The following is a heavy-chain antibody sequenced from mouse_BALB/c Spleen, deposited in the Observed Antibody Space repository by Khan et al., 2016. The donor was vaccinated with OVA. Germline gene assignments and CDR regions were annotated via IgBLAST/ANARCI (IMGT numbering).Heavy chain of an antibody. CDR1: GFTFSSYA. CDR3: ARHTFDPFAY. J-gene: IGHJ3*01. Sequence: EVELVESGGGLVKPGGSLKLSCAASGFTFSSYAVSWVRQTPEKRLEWVATINSDGAYTYYPDSVKGRFTISRDNAMNTLYLQMSSLRSEDTAMYYCARHTFDPFAYWGQGTLVTVSA. CDR2: INSDGAYT. V-gene: IGHV5-9-3*01.